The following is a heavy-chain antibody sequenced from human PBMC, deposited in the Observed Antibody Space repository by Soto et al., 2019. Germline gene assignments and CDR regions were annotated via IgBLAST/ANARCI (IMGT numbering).Heavy chain of an antibody. Sequence: ASVKVSCKASGYTFTSYYMHWVRQAPGQGLEWMGIINPSGGSTSYAQKFQGRVTMTRDTSTSTVYMELSSLRSEDTAVYYCARSVGYCSSTSCYTGAGPGWFDPWGQGTLVTVSS. CDR3: ARSVGYCSSTSCYTGAGPGWFDP. CDR1: GYTFTSYY. J-gene: IGHJ5*02. V-gene: IGHV1-46*01. D-gene: IGHD2-2*02. CDR2: INPSGGST.